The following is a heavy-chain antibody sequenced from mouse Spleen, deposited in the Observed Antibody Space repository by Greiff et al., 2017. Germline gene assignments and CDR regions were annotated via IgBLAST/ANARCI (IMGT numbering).Heavy chain of an antibody. CDR2: IDPSDSYT. J-gene: IGHJ2*01. Sequence: QVQLQQPGAELVMPGASVKLSCKASGYTFTSYWMHWVKQRPGQGLEWIGEIDPSDSYTNYNQKFKGKATLTVDKSSSTAYMQLSSLTSEDSAVYYCARGYFDYWGQAPLSQSPQ. V-gene: IGHV1-69*01. CDR3: ARGYFDY. CDR1: GYTFTSYW.